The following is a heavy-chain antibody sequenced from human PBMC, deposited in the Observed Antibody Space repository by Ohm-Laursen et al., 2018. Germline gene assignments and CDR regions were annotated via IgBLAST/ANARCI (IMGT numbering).Heavy chain of an antibody. Sequence: SLRLSCAASGFTFNNYWMSWVRQAPGKGLEWVANIKYDGTEKYYVDSVKGRFTIPRDNAKNSLYLQMNSLRAEDTAVYYCARDSYRARYFDLWGRGTLVTVSS. V-gene: IGHV3-7*01. CDR2: IKYDGTEK. J-gene: IGHJ2*01. CDR1: GFTFNNYW. CDR3: ARDSYRARYFDL.